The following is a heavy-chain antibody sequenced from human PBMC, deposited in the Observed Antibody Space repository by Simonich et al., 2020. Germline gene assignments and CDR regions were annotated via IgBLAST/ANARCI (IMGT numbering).Heavy chain of an antibody. CDR2: ISSSGSTI. Sequence: EVQLVESGGGLVQPGGSLRLSCAASGFTFSSYEMNWVRQAPGKGLEWVSYISSSGSTIYYADSVKGRFTNSKDNAKNSLYLQMNSLRAEDTAVYYCARDFRLQLVEIGTYYNYGMDVWGQGTTVTVSS. CDR1: GFTFSSYE. CDR3: ARDFRLQLVEIGTYYNYGMDV. D-gene: IGHD6-6*01. V-gene: IGHV3-48*03. J-gene: IGHJ6*02.